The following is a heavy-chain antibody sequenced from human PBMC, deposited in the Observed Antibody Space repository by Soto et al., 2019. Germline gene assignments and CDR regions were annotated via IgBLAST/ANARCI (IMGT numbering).Heavy chain of an antibody. D-gene: IGHD3-22*01. J-gene: IGHJ4*02. V-gene: IGHV3-72*01. Sequence: GGSRRLSCAVSGFTLSDHYIDWVRQAPGKGLEWVGRSRDKPQGYSTAYAASVKGRFTTSRDESKNSAYLQMNSLKTEDTAVYYCVRATYFSDSSGYTRCLDYWGQGTLVTAPQ. CDR3: VRATYFSDSSGYTRCLDY. CDR2: SRDKPQGYST. CDR1: GFTLSDHY.